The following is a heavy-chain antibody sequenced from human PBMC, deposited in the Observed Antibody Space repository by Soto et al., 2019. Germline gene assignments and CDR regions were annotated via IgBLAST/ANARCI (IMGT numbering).Heavy chain of an antibody. CDR1: GFTFSSYA. D-gene: IGHD2-15*01. Sequence: PGGSLRLSCAASGFTFSSYAMSWVRQAPGKGLEWVSAISGSGGSTYYADSVKGRFTISRDNSKNTLYLQMNSLRAEDTVVYYCAKDVVVVVAAPPDDAFDIWGQGTMVTVSS. CDR2: ISGSGGST. J-gene: IGHJ3*02. CDR3: AKDVVVVVAAPPDDAFDI. V-gene: IGHV3-23*01.